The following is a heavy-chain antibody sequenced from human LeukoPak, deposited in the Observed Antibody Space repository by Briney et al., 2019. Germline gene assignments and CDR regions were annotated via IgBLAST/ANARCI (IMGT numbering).Heavy chain of an antibody. Sequence: GGSLRLSCAASGFTFSNAWMSWVRQAPGKGLEWVGRIKRKADGGTTDYAVPVKGRFTISRDDSKNTLYAQMNSLKSEDTAVYYCTTGSDSSSWWGQGTLVTVSS. CDR1: GFTFSNAW. CDR3: TTGSDSSSW. J-gene: IGHJ4*02. D-gene: IGHD6-13*01. CDR2: IKRKADGGTT. V-gene: IGHV3-15*01.